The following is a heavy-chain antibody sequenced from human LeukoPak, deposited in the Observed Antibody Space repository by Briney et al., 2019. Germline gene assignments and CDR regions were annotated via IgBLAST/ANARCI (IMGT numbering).Heavy chain of an antibody. CDR2: VSSSGST. V-gene: IGHV4-4*07. J-gene: IGHJ6*03. Sequence: SETLSLTCTVSGGSIDDYFWSWIRQPAGKGLEWMGRVSSSGSTNSNPSLNRRITMSVDTSKTQISLKLSYVTAADTAVYYCARCLNTYYYDSSGYSPEHYYMDVWGTGTTVTVSS. CDR1: GGSIDDYF. D-gene: IGHD3-22*01. CDR3: ARCLNTYYYDSSGYSPEHYYMDV.